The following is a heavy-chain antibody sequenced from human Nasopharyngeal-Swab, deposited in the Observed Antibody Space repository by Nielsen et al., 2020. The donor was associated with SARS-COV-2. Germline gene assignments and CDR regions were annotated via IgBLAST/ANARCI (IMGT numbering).Heavy chain of an antibody. V-gene: IGHV4-59*08. D-gene: IGHD6-19*01. CDR3: ARHLAVAGDFDY. CDR1: GDSIRSYY. J-gene: IGHJ4*02. CDR2: IYYSGTT. Sequence: SETLSLTCTVSGDSIRSYYWSWIRQPPGKGLEWIGYIYYSGTTNYNPSLKSRVTISVDTSKNQFSLKLSSVTAADTAVYYCARHLAVAGDFDYWGQGTLVTVSS.